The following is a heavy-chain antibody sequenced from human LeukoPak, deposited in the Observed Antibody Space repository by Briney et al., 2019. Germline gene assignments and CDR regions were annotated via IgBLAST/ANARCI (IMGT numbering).Heavy chain of an antibody. CDR2: IWYDGSNK. V-gene: IGHV3-33*06. J-gene: IGHJ4*02. D-gene: IGHD6-6*01. CDR1: GFTFSSYG. CDR3: AKDKFREQLALSPIFDY. Sequence: PGRSLRLSCAASGFTFSSYGMHWVRQAPGKGLEWVAVIWYDGSNKYYADSVKGRFTISRDNSKNTLYLQVNSLRAEDTAVYYCAKDKFREQLALSPIFDYWGQGTLVTVSS.